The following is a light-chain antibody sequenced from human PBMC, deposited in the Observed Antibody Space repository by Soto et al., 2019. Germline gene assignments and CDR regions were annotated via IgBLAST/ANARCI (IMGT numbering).Light chain of an antibody. CDR3: QQYNNWPPWT. Sequence: EIVMTQSPATLSVSPGERATLSCRASQRISSNLAWYPHKPGQAPRLLIFGASTRATGIPARFSGSGSETEFTLTISSLQSEDFAVYYCQQYNNWPPWTFGQGTKVDIK. CDR1: QRISSN. CDR2: GAS. J-gene: IGKJ1*01. V-gene: IGKV3-15*01.